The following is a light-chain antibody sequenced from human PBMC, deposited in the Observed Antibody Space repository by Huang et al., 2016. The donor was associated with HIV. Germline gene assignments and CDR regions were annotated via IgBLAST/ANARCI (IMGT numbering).Light chain of an antibody. V-gene: IGKV1-NL1*01. Sequence: DIQMTQSPFSLSASIGDRVTVTCRASQPISNSLAWYQQKPGQAPKLLLYAASRLQSGVPSRFSGSGSGTTYSLTISSLRPEDFATYHCQQYFTTPPWSFGQGTKLEIK. CDR1: QPISNS. J-gene: IGKJ2*01. CDR2: AAS. CDR3: QQYFTTPPWS.